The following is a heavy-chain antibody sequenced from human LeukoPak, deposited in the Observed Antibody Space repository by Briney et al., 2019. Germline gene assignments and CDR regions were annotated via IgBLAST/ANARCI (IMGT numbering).Heavy chain of an antibody. CDR3: ARDKSLVGTMVRGVGLDY. Sequence: PGGSLRLSCAASGFTFSSYAMHWVRQAPGKGLEWVAVISYDGSNKYYADSVKGRFTISRDNSKNTLYLQMNSLRAEDTAVYYCARDKSLVGTMVRGVGLDYWGQGTLVTVSS. V-gene: IGHV3-30-3*01. D-gene: IGHD3-10*01. J-gene: IGHJ4*02. CDR2: ISYDGSNK. CDR1: GFTFSSYA.